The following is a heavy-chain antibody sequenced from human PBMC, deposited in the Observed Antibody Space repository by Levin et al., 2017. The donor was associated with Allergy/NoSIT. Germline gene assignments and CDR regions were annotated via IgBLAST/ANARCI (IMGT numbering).Heavy chain of an antibody. CDR2: IYYSGST. V-gene: IGHV4-31*03. CDR1: GGSISSGGYY. D-gene: IGHD6-13*01. CDR3: ARETRIAAAGTPPFDY. Sequence: SQTLSLTCPVSGGSISSGGYYWSWIRQHPGKGLEWIGYIYYSGSTYYNPSLKSRVTISVDTSKNQFSLKLSSVTAADTAVYYCARETRIAAAGTPPFDYWGQGTLVTVSS. J-gene: IGHJ4*02.